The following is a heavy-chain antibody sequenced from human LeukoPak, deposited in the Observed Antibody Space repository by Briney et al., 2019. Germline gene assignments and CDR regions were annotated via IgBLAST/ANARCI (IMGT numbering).Heavy chain of an antibody. CDR1: GYTFTSNY. Sequence: ASVKVSCKAFGYTFTSNYMHWVRQAPGQGLEWMGWINPNSGGTNYAQKFQGRVTVTRDTSISTAYMELSRLRFDDTAMYYCAREYTSGSSDYHFSKDVWGKGTTVTVSS. D-gene: IGHD6-19*01. V-gene: IGHV1-2*02. CDR3: AREYTSGSSDYHFSKDV. J-gene: IGHJ6*03. CDR2: INPNSGGT.